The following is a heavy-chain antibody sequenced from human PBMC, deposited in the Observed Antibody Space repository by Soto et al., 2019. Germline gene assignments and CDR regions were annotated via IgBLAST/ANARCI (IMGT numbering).Heavy chain of an antibody. Sequence: SETLSLTCSVSGASIRDYHWSWVRQPAGKGLEWIGSIYYSGSTYYNPSLKSRVTISVDTSKNQFSLKLSSVTAADTAVYYCARRGVVVPAAIRGGWFDPWGQGTLVTVSS. CDR2: IYYSGST. CDR3: ARRGVVVPAAIRGGWFDP. J-gene: IGHJ5*02. V-gene: IGHV4-59*05. CDR1: GASIRDYH. D-gene: IGHD2-2*01.